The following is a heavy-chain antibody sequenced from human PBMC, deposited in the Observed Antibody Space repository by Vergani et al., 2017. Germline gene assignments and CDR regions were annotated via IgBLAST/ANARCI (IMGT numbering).Heavy chain of an antibody. Sequence: QVQLQESGPGLVKPSETLSLTCTVSGAAITSGYYWSWIRQPPGKGLEWIGSIYHGGNTYYSPSLRSRVTISVDTSRNQLSLKLTSVTAADTAVYYCARQKDYYMDVWGKGTTVTVS. CDR2: IYHGGNT. J-gene: IGHJ6*03. CDR1: GAAITSGYY. CDR3: ARQKDYYMDV. V-gene: IGHV4-38-2*02.